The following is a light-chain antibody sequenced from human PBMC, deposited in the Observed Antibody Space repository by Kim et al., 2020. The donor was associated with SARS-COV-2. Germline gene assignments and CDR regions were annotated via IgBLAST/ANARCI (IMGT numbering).Light chain of an antibody. CDR3: ATWDVSLDAWV. V-gene: IGLV1-44*01. CDR1: SSNTGRPF. J-gene: IGLJ3*02. CDR2: NDN. Sequence: GQGVTISGSGSSSNTGRPFVNWFQQLPGTAPNVLIYNDNQRPSGVPDRFSGSRSGTSASLAISGLQSEDEADYYCATWDVSLDAWVFGGGTQLTVL.